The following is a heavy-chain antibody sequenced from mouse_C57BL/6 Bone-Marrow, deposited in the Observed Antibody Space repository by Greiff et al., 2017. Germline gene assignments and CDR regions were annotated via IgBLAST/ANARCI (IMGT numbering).Heavy chain of an antibody. CDR3: ASFHSSGPAWFAY. J-gene: IGHJ3*01. D-gene: IGHD3-2*02. CDR2: IWSDGST. V-gene: IGHV2-6*03. Sequence: VKVVESGPGLVAPSQSLSITCTVSGFSLTSYGVHWVRQPPGKGLEWLVVIWSDGSTTYNSALKSRLSISKDNSKSQVFLKMNSLQTDDTAMYYCASFHSSGPAWFAYWGQGTLVTVSA. CDR1: GFSLTSYG.